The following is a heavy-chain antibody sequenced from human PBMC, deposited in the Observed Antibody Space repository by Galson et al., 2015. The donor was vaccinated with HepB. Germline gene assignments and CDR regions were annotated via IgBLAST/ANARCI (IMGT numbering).Heavy chain of an antibody. Sequence: TLSLTCTVSGCSISRDGYYWSWIRQYPGKGLEWIGYISYSGSAYYSPSLKRRVTISIDTSNNLVSLKVTSVTAADTAVYYCARDGGYFGSGAWGQGTLVTVSS. D-gene: IGHD3-10*01. CDR2: ISYSGSA. V-gene: IGHV4-31*03. CDR1: GCSISRDGYY. CDR3: ARDGGYFGSGA. J-gene: IGHJ4*02.